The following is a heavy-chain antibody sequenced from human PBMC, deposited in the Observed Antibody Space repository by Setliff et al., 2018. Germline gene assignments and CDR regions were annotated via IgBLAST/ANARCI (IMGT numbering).Heavy chain of an antibody. D-gene: IGHD7-27*01. J-gene: IGHJ5*02. CDR3: ARGSTGAYDP. CDR2: INHSGST. CDR1: GGSFSNYY. V-gene: IGHV4-34*01. Sequence: SETLSLTCTVYGGSFSNYYWSWIRQPPGKGLEWIGEINHSGSTNYNSSLTSRVTISVDTSKNQFSLRLSSVTAADTAVYYCARGSTGAYDPWGQGTLVTVSS.